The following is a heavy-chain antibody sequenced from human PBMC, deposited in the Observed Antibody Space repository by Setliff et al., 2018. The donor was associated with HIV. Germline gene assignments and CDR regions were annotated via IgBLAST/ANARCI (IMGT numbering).Heavy chain of an antibody. CDR2: IFSSGST. V-gene: IGHV4-59*01. CDR1: GGSISSYC. J-gene: IGHJ5*02. D-gene: IGHD5-18*01. Sequence: SETLSLTCTVSGGSISSYCWNWIRQSPGRGLEWIGFIFSSGSTKYNPSLQSRVTISVDTSRNQFSLNLSSVTAADTAVYYCARDGRYSFGYNWFDPWGQGTLVTVSS. CDR3: ARDGRYSFGYNWFDP.